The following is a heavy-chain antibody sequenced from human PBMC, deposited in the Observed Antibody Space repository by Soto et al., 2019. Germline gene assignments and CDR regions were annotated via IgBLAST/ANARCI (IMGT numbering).Heavy chain of an antibody. J-gene: IGHJ1*01. Sequence: QITLKESGPTLVKPTQTLTLTCTFSGFSLSSSGVGVGWIRQPPGKALEWVALIYWDDTKRYSPSLKSRLTITKDTSKNQVVLTMSNMDPVDTATYYCAHIRVAMKDGAGYFQHWGQGTLVTVSS. CDR1: GFSLSSSGVG. CDR3: AHIRVAMKDGAGYFQH. CDR2: IYWDDTK. D-gene: IGHD2-2*01. V-gene: IGHV2-5*02.